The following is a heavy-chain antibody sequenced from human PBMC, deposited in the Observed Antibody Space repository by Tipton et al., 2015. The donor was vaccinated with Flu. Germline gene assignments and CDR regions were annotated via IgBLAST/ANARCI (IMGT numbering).Heavy chain of an antibody. CDR1: DYSFADYA. Sequence: QLVQSGAEVKKPGASVKVSCKASDYSFADYAISWVRQAPGQGLEWMGWISTYTTATNYAQRVQGRVTMTRDTSTSTDYMELSSLRSDDTAVYFCARGSYGDLIDYWGQGTLVTVSS. J-gene: IGHJ4*02. V-gene: IGHV1-18*01. D-gene: IGHD5-18*01. CDR3: ARGSYGDLIDY. CDR2: ISTYTTAT.